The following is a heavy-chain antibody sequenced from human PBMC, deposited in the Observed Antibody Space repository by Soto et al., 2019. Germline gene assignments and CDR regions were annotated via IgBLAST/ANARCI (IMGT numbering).Heavy chain of an antibody. Sequence: EVQLLESGGGLVQPGGSLTPSCAASGFTFSSYAMSWVRQAPGKGLEWVSGISGSGGNTYYADSVKGRFTISRDNSKNTLYLQMNTLRAEDTAVYYCAKGLEGFGNDAFDIWGQGTMVTVSS. CDR1: GFTFSSYA. V-gene: IGHV3-23*01. D-gene: IGHD3-10*01. CDR2: ISGSGGNT. CDR3: AKGLEGFGNDAFDI. J-gene: IGHJ3*02.